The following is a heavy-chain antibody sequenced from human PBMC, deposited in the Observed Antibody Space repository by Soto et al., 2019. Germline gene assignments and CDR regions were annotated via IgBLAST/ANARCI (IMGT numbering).Heavy chain of an antibody. CDR2: ISAYNGNT. D-gene: IGHD3-3*01. V-gene: IGHV1-18*01. Sequence: QVQLVQSGAEVKKPGASVKVSCKASGYTFTSYGISWVRQAPGQGLEWMGWISAYNGNTNYAQKLPGRVTMTADTSTSTAYLELRSLRSDDTAVYYCARVQGPLYYDFCSGPRDPWGQGTLVTVSS. CDR3: ARVQGPLYYDFCSGPRDP. J-gene: IGHJ5*02. CDR1: GYTFTSYG.